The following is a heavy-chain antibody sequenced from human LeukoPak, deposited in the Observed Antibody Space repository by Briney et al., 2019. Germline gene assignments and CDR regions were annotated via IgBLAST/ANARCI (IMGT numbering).Heavy chain of an antibody. CDR2: IYYSGST. CDR3: ARSLYGAGDVFDI. D-gene: IGHD4-17*01. J-gene: IGHJ3*02. V-gene: IGHV4-31*03. CDR1: GGSISSGGYY. Sequence: SETLSLTCTVSGGSISSGGYYWSWIRQHPGKGLEWIGYIYYSGSTYYNPSLKSRVTISVDTSKNQFSLKLSSVTAADTAVYYSARSLYGAGDVFDIWGQGTMVTVSS.